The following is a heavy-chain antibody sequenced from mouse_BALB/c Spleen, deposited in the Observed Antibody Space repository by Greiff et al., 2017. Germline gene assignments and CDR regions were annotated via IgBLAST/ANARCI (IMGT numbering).Heavy chain of an antibody. CDR3: ARIYYYGSILYYYAMDY. CDR1: GFTFSSYA. V-gene: IGHV5-6-5*01. D-gene: IGHD1-1*01. CDR2: ISSGGST. J-gene: IGHJ4*01. Sequence: EVKLVESGGGLVKPGGSLKLSCAASGFTFSSYAMSWVRQTPEKRLEWVASISSGGSTYYPDSVKGRFTISRDNARNILYLQMSSLRSEDTAMYYCARIYYYGSILYYYAMDYWGQGTSVTVSS.